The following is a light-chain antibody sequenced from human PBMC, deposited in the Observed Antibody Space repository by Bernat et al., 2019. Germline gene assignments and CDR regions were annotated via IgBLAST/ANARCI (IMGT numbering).Light chain of an antibody. V-gene: IGLV2-14*03. CDR3: SSYTGSTTLVFV. Sequence: QSALTHPPSVSGSLGQSITISCTGTSSDVGGYNYVSWYQHHPGKAPKLMIYHVSSRPSGVSNRFSGSTSDNTASLTISGLQADDEADYYCSSYTGSTTLVFVFGSGTKVTVL. J-gene: IGLJ1*01. CDR2: HVS. CDR1: SSDVGGYNY.